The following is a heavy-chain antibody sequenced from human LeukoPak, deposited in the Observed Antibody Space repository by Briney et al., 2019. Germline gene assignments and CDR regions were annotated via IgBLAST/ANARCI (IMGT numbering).Heavy chain of an antibody. J-gene: IGHJ3*01. Sequence: GGSLGLSCAASGFTFSSYSMSWVRQAPGKGLEWVSLISGSGATTNYADSVKGRFTISRDNSKNTLYLQMNSLGADDTAVYYCAKAFQRGWERDAFAFWGQGTLVTVSS. CDR1: GFTFSSYS. CDR3: AKAFQRGWERDAFAF. CDR2: ISGSGATT. V-gene: IGHV3-23*01. D-gene: IGHD1-26*01.